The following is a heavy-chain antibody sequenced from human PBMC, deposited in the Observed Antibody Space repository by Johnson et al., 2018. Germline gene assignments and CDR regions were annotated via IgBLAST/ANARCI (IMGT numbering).Heavy chain of an antibody. CDR2: IKSKTDGGTT. J-gene: IGHJ3*02. D-gene: IGHD3-16*01. CDR3: AKEDHGGAFDI. Sequence: VQLVESGGGLVKPGGSLRLSCAASGFTFSNAWMNWVRQAPGKGLEWVGRIKSKTDGGTTDYAAPVKGRFTISRDDSKNTLYLQMNSLRAEDTALYYCAKEDHGGAFDIWGQGTMVTVSS. V-gene: IGHV3-15*07. CDR1: GFTFSNAW.